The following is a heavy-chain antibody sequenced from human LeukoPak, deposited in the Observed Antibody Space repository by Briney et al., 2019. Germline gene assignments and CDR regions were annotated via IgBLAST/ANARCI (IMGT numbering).Heavy chain of an antibody. V-gene: IGHV3-23*01. CDR3: AKDKYNFWSGSNYYYMDV. J-gene: IGHJ6*03. CDR1: RFTFNNYA. CDR2: ISGGAGST. D-gene: IGHD3-3*01. Sequence: GGSLRLSCAASRFTFNNYAMSWVRQAPGKGLECVSVISGGAGSTYYADSVKGRFTISRDNSKNTLYLQMNSLRAEDTAVYYCAKDKYNFWSGSNYYYMDVWGKGTTVTVSS.